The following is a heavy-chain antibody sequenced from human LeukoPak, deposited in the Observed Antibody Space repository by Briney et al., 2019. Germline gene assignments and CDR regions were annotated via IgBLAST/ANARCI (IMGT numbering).Heavy chain of an antibody. CDR1: GFTFSNAW. Sequence: GGSLRLSCAASGFTFSNAWMSWVRQAAGKGLEWVALISYDGSKKYYADFVRGRFTISRDNSKNTQCLQMNSLRAEDTAVYYCAGDTYSSSWFPLGYWGQGTLVTVSS. J-gene: IGHJ4*02. CDR3: AGDTYSSSWFPLGY. CDR2: ISYDGSKK. V-gene: IGHV3-30-3*01. D-gene: IGHD6-13*01.